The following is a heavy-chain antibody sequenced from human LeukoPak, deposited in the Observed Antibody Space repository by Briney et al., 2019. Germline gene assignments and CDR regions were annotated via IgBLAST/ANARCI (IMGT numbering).Heavy chain of an antibody. CDR2: INHSGST. J-gene: IGHJ5*02. D-gene: IGHD6-13*01. Sequence: SETLSLTCAVYGGSFSGYYWSWIRQPPGKGLEWIGEINHSGSTNYNPSLKSRVTISVDTSKNQFSQKLSSVTAADTAVYYCARGAAARPRRNWFDPWGQGTLVTVSS. CDR3: ARGAAARPRRNWFDP. CDR1: GGSFSGYY. V-gene: IGHV4-34*01.